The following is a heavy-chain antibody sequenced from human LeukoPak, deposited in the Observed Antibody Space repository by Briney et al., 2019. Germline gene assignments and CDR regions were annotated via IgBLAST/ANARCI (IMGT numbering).Heavy chain of an antibody. CDR1: GGSITSDY. V-gene: IGHV4-4*07. D-gene: IGHD4/OR15-4a*01. J-gene: IGHJ5*02. CDR3: SRGGANDL. CDR2: IFTSGST. Sequence: SETLSLTCTVVGGSITSDYWSWIRQPAGKGLEWIGRIFTSGSTAYNPSLKSRVTMSLDTSKNQFFLKLSSVTAADTAAYFSSRGGANDLWGQGTLLTVSS.